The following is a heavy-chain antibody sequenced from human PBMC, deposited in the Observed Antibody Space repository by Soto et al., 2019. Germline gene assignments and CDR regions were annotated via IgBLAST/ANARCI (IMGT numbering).Heavy chain of an antibody. Sequence: GGSLRLSCAASGFTFSSYEMNWVRQAPGKGLEWVSYISSSGSTIYYADSVKGRFTISRDNAKNSLYLQMNSLRAEDTAVYYWASKLIVVVSPDAFDIWGQGTMVTVSS. CDR3: ASKLIVVVSPDAFDI. J-gene: IGHJ3*02. CDR2: ISSSGSTI. D-gene: IGHD2-21*01. CDR1: GFTFSSYE. V-gene: IGHV3-48*03.